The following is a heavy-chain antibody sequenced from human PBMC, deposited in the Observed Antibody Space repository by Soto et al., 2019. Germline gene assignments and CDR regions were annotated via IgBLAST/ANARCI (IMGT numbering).Heavy chain of an antibody. Sequence: EVQLLEAGGRLVQPGGSLRVSCTASGFTSGAYATSWVRQAPGKGLEWVSAISEIGTGIYYADSVRGRFTISRDDSKRTVYLKMKNLRVEDTAVYYCSKDYVTVTPHYISLSGVWGQGTVVTVSS. V-gene: IGHV3-23*01. CDR1: GFTSGAYA. CDR2: ISEIGTGI. CDR3: SKDYVTVTPHYISLSGV. J-gene: IGHJ3*01. D-gene: IGHD2-2*02.